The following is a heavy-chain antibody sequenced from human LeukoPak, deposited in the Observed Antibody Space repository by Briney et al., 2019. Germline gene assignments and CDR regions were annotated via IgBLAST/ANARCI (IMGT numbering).Heavy chain of an antibody. D-gene: IGHD2-2*01. CDR2: IIPIFGTA. CDR3: ARAQYQLLMPLYYYYYMDV. J-gene: IGHJ6*03. V-gene: IGHV1-69*13. CDR1: GYTFTSYD. Sequence: SVKVSCKASGYTFTSYDINWVRQAPGQGLEWMGGIIPIFGTANYAQKFQGRVTITADESTSTAYMELSSLRSEDTAVYYCARAQYQLLMPLYYYYYMDVWGKGTTVTVSS.